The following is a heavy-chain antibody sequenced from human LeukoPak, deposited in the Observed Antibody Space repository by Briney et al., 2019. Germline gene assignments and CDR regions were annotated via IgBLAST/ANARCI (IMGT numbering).Heavy chain of an antibody. CDR3: ARGIADPYSFDF. Sequence: SETLSLTCTVSGGSINFYYWSWIRQPAGKGLEWIGRIYSTGSTNYSPSLKRRVTISVDKSKNHFSLNLSSVTAADTAVYYCARGIADPYSFDFWGQGTLVTVSS. CDR1: GGSINFYY. J-gene: IGHJ4*02. CDR2: IYSTGST. D-gene: IGHD6-13*01. V-gene: IGHV4-4*07.